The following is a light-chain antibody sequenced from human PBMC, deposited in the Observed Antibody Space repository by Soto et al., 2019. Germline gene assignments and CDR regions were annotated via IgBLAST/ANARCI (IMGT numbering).Light chain of an antibody. J-gene: IGKJ2*01. V-gene: IGKV4-1*01. CDR2: WAS. CDR3: QQYYSTPYT. CDR1: QSVLYSSNNKNY. Sequence: DIVMTQSPDSLAVSLGETATINCKSSQSVLYSSNNKNYLAWYQQKPGQPPKLLIYWASTRESGVPDRFSGSGYGTDFTLTISSLQAEDVAVYYCQQYYSTPYTFGQGTKLEIK.